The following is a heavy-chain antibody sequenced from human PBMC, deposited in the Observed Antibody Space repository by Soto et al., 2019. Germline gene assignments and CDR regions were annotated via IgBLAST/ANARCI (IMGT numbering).Heavy chain of an antibody. V-gene: IGHV3-30*18. J-gene: IGHJ4*01. CDR1: GFTFSGFG. CDR2: ISDDGNNK. CDR3: AKDRDGLDY. Sequence: QVQLVESGGGVVQPGRSLRLSCAASGFTFSGFGMHWVRQAPGKGLEWVALISDDGNNKYYADSLKGRFTVSRDNSKNTLYLQMNSLRPEDTAVYYCAKDRDGLDYWGHGTLVSVSS. D-gene: IGHD3-10*01.